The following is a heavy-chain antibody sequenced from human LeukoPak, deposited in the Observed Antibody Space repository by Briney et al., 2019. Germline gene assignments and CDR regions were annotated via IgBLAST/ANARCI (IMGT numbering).Heavy chain of an antibody. J-gene: IGHJ4*02. Sequence: GGSLRLSCAAYGFTFSIYVMHWVRQAPGKGLEWVAVISYDGNSKYYADSVKGRFTISRDNSKNTLYLQMNSLRAEDTAVYYCARETGDSSSWFFDYWGQGALVTVSS. CDR1: GFTFSIYV. CDR3: ARETGDSSSWFFDY. CDR2: ISYDGNSK. D-gene: IGHD6-13*01. V-gene: IGHV3-30-3*01.